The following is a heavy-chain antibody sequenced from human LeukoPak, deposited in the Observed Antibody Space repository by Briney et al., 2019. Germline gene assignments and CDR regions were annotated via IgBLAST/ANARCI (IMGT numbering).Heavy chain of an antibody. D-gene: IGHD2-8*02. CDR1: GFTFSSFW. V-gene: IGHV3-7*01. CDR2: IKQDGSEK. Sequence: HAGGPLRLSCGASGFTFSSFWMSWVRQAPGKGLEWVANIKQDGSEKYYVDSVKGRFTISRDNAKNSLYLQMNSLRAEDTAVYYCARGTIWGWGCPTYWGQGTLVTVSS. CDR3: ARGTIWGWGCPTY. J-gene: IGHJ4*02.